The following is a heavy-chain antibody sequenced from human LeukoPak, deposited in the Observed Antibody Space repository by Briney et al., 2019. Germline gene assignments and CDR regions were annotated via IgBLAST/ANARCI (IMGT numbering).Heavy chain of an antibody. D-gene: IGHD5-12*01. CDR2: IYAGDSDT. CDR1: GYTFTSYW. CDR3: ARPSGYDRIDN. V-gene: IGHV5-51*01. Sequence: GESLKISCKASGYTFTSYWIGWVRQMPGKGLQWMGIIYAGDSDTRYSPSFQGQVTISADKSISTAYLQWNSLKASDTAMYYCARPSGYDRIDNWGQGTLVTVSS. J-gene: IGHJ4*02.